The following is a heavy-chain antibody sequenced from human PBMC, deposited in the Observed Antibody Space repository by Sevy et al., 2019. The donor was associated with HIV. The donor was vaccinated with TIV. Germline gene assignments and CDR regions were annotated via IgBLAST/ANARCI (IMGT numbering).Heavy chain of an antibody. CDR2: INQVGTEK. Sequence: GGSLRLSCAASGFSFTSYWMSWVRQTPEKGLEWVANINQVGTEKNYVDSVKGRFTISRDNAKNSLYLQMNSLRVEDTAVYYCANKGSSWPNDAFDTWGQGTAVTVSS. D-gene: IGHD2-15*01. J-gene: IGHJ3*02. V-gene: IGHV3-7*03. CDR3: ANKGSSWPNDAFDT. CDR1: GFSFTSYW.